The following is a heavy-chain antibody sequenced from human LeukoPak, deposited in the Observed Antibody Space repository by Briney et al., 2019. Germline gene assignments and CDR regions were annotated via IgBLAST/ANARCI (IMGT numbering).Heavy chain of an antibody. CDR2: MNPNSGNT. Sequence: ASVKVSCRASGYSFTTYDINWVRQATGQGLEWMGWMNPNSGNTGYAQRFQGRVTMTRDTSISTAYMELNSLTSEDTAVYYCAKNVRDTGTFDYWGQGTLVTVSS. CDR1: GYSFTTYD. CDR3: AKNVRDTGTFDY. J-gene: IGHJ4*02. V-gene: IGHV1-8*01. D-gene: IGHD5-18*01.